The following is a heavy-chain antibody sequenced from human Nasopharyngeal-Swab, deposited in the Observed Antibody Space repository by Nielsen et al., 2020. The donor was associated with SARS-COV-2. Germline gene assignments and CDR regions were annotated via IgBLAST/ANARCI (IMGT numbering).Heavy chain of an antibody. CDR1: GGSVSSGSYY. V-gene: IGHV4-61*01. J-gene: IGHJ4*02. D-gene: IGHD3-10*01. Sequence: SETLSLTCTVSGGSVSSGSYYWSWIRQPPGKGLEWIGYIYYSGSTYYNPSLKSRVTISVDTSKNQFSLKLSSVTAADTAVYYCARAILWFGELFPYFDYWGQGTLVTVSS. CDR3: ARAILWFGELFPYFDY. CDR2: IYYSGST.